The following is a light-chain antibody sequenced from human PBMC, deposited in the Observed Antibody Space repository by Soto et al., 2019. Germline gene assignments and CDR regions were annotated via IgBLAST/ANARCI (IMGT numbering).Light chain of an antibody. CDR1: QSVSSSY. J-gene: IGKJ4*01. CDR2: GAS. CDR3: QQYGSSPLT. V-gene: IGKV3-20*01. Sequence: EIVLTQSPGTLSLSPAERATLSCRASQSVSSSYLAWYKQKPGQAPRLLIYGASSRATGIPDRFSGSGSWTAFTLTISSLEPEDFAVYYCQQYGSSPLTFGGGTKVEIK.